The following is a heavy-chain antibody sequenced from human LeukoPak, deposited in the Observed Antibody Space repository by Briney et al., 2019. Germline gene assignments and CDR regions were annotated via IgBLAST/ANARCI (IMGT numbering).Heavy chain of an antibody. CDR1: GFTVSGNH. J-gene: IGHJ3*02. CDR3: ARDADYGGSPDAFDI. CDR2: IYSGGTT. Sequence: PGGSLRLSCAASGFTVSGNHMSWVRQAPGKGLNWVSIIYSGGTTYYADSVKGRFTISRDNSKNTLYLQMNSLGAEDTAVYYCARDADYGGSPDAFDIWGRGTIVTVSS. D-gene: IGHD4-23*01. V-gene: IGHV3-53*01.